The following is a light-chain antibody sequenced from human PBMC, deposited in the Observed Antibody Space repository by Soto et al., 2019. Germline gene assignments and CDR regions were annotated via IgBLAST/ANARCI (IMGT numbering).Light chain of an antibody. CDR1: QSVSSN. CDR3: QQYNNWPRT. V-gene: IGKV3-15*01. Sequence: EIVMTQSPATLYVSPGERATLSCRASQSVSSNLAWYQQKPGQAPMLLIYGASTRATGIPARFSGSGSGTEFTLTISSLQSEDFAVYYCQQYNNWPRTFGQGTKVEIK. J-gene: IGKJ1*01. CDR2: GAS.